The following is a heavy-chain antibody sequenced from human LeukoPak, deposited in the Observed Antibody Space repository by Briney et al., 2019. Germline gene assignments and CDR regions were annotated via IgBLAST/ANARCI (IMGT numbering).Heavy chain of an antibody. D-gene: IGHD6-19*01. CDR2: ISYDGSNK. CDR1: GFTFSSYA. Sequence: GRSLRLSCAASGFTFSSYAMHWVRQAPGKGLERVAVISYDGSNKYYADSVKGRFTISRDNSKNTPYLQMNGRSAEDRAVHYGGRERGKAVAGTMGYWGQGTLVTVSS. J-gene: IGHJ4*02. CDR3: GRERGKAVAGTMGY. V-gene: IGHV3-30*04.